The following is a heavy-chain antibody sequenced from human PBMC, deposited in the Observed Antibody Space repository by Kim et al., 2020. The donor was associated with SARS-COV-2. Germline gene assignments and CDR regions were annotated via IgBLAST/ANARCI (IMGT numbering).Heavy chain of an antibody. V-gene: IGHV3-23*03. J-gene: IGHJ4*02. Sequence: GGSLRLSCAASGFSFSSYAMSWVRQAPGKGLEWVSVIYSGGSSTYYADSVKGRFTISRDNSKNTLYLQMNSLRAEDTAVYYCAKDQGQSYFDYWCQGTLV. CDR1: GFSFSSYA. D-gene: IGHD4-4*01. CDR2: IYSGGSST. CDR3: AKDQGQSYFDY.